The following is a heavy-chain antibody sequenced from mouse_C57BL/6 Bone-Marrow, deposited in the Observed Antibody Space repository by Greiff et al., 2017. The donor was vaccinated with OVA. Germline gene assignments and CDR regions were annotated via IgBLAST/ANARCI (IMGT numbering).Heavy chain of an antibody. Sequence: VQLQQSGPVLVKPGASVKMSCKASGYAFSSSWMNWVKQRPGKGLEWIGRIYPGDGDTNYNGKFKGKATLTADKSSSTAYMQLSSLTSEDSAVYFCARGPTGLPRYFDVWGTGTTVTVSS. CDR2: IYPGDGDT. J-gene: IGHJ1*03. V-gene: IGHV1-82*01. CDR1: GYAFSSSW. CDR3: ARGPTGLPRYFDV. D-gene: IGHD2-10*01.